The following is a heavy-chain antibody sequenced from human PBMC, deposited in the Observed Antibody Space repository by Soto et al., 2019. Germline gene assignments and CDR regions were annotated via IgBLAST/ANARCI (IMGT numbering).Heavy chain of an antibody. CDR1: GFTFSSYS. CDR2: ISSSSSYI. CDR3: ARDGFRGWYQDVSVNPDY. Sequence: PGGSLRLSCAASGFTFSSYSMNWVRQAPGKGLEWVSSISSSSSYIYYADSVKGRFTISRDNAKNSLYLQMNSLRAEDTAVYYCARDGFRGWYQDVSVNPDYWGQGTLVTVSS. D-gene: IGHD6-19*01. V-gene: IGHV3-21*01. J-gene: IGHJ4*02.